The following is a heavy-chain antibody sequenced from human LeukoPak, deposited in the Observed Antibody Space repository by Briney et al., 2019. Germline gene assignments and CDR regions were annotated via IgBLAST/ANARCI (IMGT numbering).Heavy chain of an antibody. D-gene: IGHD3-22*01. Sequence: ASVKVSCKASGYTFTGYYMHWGRQAPGQGLEWMGWINPNSGGTNYAQKFQGRVTMTRDTSISTAYMELSRLRSDDTAVYYCARAHTPYRWYYDSSGCFDYWGQGTLVTVSS. CDR1: GYTFTGYY. CDR2: INPNSGGT. J-gene: IGHJ4*02. V-gene: IGHV1-2*02. CDR3: ARAHTPYRWYYDSSGCFDY.